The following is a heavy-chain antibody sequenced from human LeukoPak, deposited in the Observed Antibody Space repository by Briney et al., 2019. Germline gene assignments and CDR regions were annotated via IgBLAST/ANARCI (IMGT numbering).Heavy chain of an antibody. Sequence: SETLSLTCTVSGGSISSYYWSWIRQPPGKGLEWIGFIYYSGSTNYNPSLKSRVTISVDTSKNQFSLKLSSVTAADTAVYYCARAAGYCSGGSCHRPYYYGMDVWGQGTTVTVSS. CDR2: IYYSGST. CDR3: ARAAGYCSGGSCHRPYYYGMDV. CDR1: GGSISSYY. V-gene: IGHV4-59*01. J-gene: IGHJ6*02. D-gene: IGHD2-15*01.